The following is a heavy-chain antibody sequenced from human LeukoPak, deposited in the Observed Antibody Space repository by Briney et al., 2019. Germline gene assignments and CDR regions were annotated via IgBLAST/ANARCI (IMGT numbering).Heavy chain of an antibody. CDR2: IYSGGST. D-gene: IGHD5-12*01. J-gene: IGHJ4*02. Sequence: GGSLRLSCAASGFTVSSNYMSWVRQAPGKGLEWVSVIYSGGSTYYADSVKGRFTISRDNSKNTLYLQMNSLRAEDTAVYYCAKDLRVATTSGDYWGQGTLVTVSS. CDR3: AKDLRVATTSGDY. V-gene: IGHV3-53*01. CDR1: GFTVSSNY.